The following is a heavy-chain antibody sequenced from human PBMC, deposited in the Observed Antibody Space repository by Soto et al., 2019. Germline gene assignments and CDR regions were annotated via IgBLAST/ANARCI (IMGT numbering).Heavy chain of an antibody. CDR2: IYYSGST. CDR1: GGSISSSSSY. V-gene: IGHV4-39*01. Sequence: ASETLSLTCPVSGGSISSSSSYWGLSRQPPGKGLEWIGSIYYSGSTYYTPSLKSRVTISVDTSKNQFSLKLSSVTAADTAVYYCARHYYDFWSDRQYYYYGMDVWGQGTTVT. CDR3: ARHYYDFWSDRQYYYYGMDV. J-gene: IGHJ6*02. D-gene: IGHD3-3*01.